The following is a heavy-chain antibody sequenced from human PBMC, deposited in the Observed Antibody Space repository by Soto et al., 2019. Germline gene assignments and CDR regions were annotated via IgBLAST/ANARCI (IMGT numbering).Heavy chain of an antibody. CDR3: AKEDGDGHRRKAFDI. J-gene: IGHJ3*02. CDR2: ISYDGSNK. CDR1: GFTFSNYG. V-gene: IGHV3-30*18. Sequence: QVQLVESGGGVVQPGRSLRLSCAASGFTFSNYGMHWVRQAPGKGLEWVAVISYDGSNKYYADSVKGRFTISRDNSKNTLYLQMNSLRAEDTAGYYWAKEDGDGHRRKAFDIWGQGTMVTVSS.